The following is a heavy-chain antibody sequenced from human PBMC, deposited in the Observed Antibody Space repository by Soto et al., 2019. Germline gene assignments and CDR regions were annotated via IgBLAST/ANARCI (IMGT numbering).Heavy chain of an antibody. D-gene: IGHD6-13*01. CDR1: GGTFSSYR. CDR2: IVPIYRTA. J-gene: IGHJ4*02. Sequence: ASVKVSCKASGGTFSSYRINWVRQAPGQGLEWVGGIVPIYRTADYAQKFQGRVTITADESARTAYLEVRSLKSQDTAVYYCARDSGAKLSSSWGQGTLVTVSS. V-gene: IGHV1-69*13. CDR3: ARDSGAKLSSS.